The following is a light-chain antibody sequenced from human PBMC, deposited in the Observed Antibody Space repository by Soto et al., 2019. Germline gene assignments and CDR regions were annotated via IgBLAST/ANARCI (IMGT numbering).Light chain of an antibody. Sequence: IQLTQSPSSLSASVGARATITCRARQGISSYLAWYQQTPGKAPKLMIYAASTLQSGVPSRFSGSGSGTDFTLTISSLQPEDFATYYCQQLNSYPITFGQGTQLEIK. J-gene: IGKJ5*01. CDR1: QGISSY. CDR3: QQLNSYPIT. CDR2: AAS. V-gene: IGKV1-9*01.